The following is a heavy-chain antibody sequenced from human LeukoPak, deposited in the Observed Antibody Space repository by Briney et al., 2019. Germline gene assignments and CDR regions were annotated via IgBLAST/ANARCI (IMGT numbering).Heavy chain of an antibody. CDR3: ARGDSSGYTPSDY. D-gene: IGHD3-22*01. J-gene: IGHJ4*02. CDR1: GYTFTGYY. CDR2: INPNSGGT. V-gene: IGHV1-2*02. Sequence: GASVKVSCKASGYTFTGYYMHWVRQAPGQGLECVGLINPNSGGTNYAQKLQGRVTMTTDTSTSTAYMELRSLRSDDTAVYYCARGDSSGYTPSDYWGQGTLVTVSS.